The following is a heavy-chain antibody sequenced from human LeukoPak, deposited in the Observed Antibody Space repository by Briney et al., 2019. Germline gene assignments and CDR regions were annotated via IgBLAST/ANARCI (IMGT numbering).Heavy chain of an antibody. CDR1: GYTFTSFG. CDR2: ISAYNGNT. V-gene: IGHV1-18*01. J-gene: IGHJ3*02. Sequence: ASVKVSCKASGYTFTSFGISWVRQAPGQGLEWMGWISAYNGNTNYAQKLQGRVTMTTDTSTGTAYMELRSLRSDVTAVYYCARDQGVVVPGAFDIWGQGTMVTVSS. CDR3: ARDQGVVVPGAFDI. D-gene: IGHD2-15*01.